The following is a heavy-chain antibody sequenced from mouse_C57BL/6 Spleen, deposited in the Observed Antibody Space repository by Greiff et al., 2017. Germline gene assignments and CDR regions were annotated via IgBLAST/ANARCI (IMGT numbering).Heavy chain of an antibody. D-gene: IGHD2-4*01. Sequence: QVQLQQPGAELVKPGASVKMSCKASGYTFTSYWITWVKQRPGQGLEWIGDIYPGSGSTNYNEKFKSKATLTVDTSASTAYMQLSSLTSEDSAVYYCARRGYDYDEGYFDVWGTGTTVTVSS. CDR1: GYTFTSYW. J-gene: IGHJ1*03. CDR2: IYPGSGST. CDR3: ARRGYDYDEGYFDV. V-gene: IGHV1-55*01.